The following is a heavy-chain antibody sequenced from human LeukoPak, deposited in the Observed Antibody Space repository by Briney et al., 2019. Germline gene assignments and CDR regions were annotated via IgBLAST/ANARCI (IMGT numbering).Heavy chain of an antibody. J-gene: IGHJ4*02. CDR2: ISYDGSNK. CDR1: GFTFSSYA. V-gene: IGHV3-30*14. Sequence: PGGSLRLSCAASGFTFSSYAMHWVRQAPGKGLEWVAVISYDGSNKYYADSVKGRFTISRDNSKNTLYLQMNSLRAEDTAVYYCASYSGSFDYWGQGTLVTVSS. D-gene: IGHD1-26*01. CDR3: ASYSGSFDY.